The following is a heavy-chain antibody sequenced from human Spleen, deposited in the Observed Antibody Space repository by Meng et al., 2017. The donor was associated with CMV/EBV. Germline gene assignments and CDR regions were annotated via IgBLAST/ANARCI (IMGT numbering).Heavy chain of an antibody. D-gene: IGHD1-1*01. V-gene: IGHV3-72*01. CDR1: GFIFSDHY. CDR2: SSNKANRYTT. Sequence: GETLKISCAASGFIFSDHYMDWVRQAPGKGLEWVGRSSNKANRYTTEYAASVKGRFSISRDESKNSLYLQMNSLKTEDTAVFYCVRGYNSFDSWGQGTLVTVSS. J-gene: IGHJ4*02. CDR3: VRGYNSFDS.